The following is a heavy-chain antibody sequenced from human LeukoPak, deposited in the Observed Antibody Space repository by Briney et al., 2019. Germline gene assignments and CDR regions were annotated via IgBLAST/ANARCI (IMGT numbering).Heavy chain of an antibody. CDR2: IYHSGST. CDR1: GGSISSSNW. CDR3: ARGQSSIVATIGPGFFDY. D-gene: IGHD5-12*01. J-gene: IGHJ4*02. Sequence: PSGTLSLTCAVSGGSISSSNWWSWVRQPPGKGLEWIGEIYHSGSTNYNPSLKSRVTISVDTSKNQFSLKLSSVTAADTAVYYCARGQSSIVATIGPGFFDYWGQGTLVTVSS. V-gene: IGHV4-4*02.